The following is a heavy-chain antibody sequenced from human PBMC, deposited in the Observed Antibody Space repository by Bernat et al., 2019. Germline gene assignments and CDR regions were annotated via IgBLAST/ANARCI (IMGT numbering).Heavy chain of an antibody. V-gene: IGHV3-11*06. CDR2: ISSSSSYT. CDR3: ARDSSGWYHYYYYGMDV. D-gene: IGHD6-19*01. J-gene: IGHJ6*02. CDR1: GFTFSDYY. Sequence: QVQLVESGGGLVKPGGSLRLSCAASGFTFSDYYMSWIRQAPGKGLAWVSYISSSSSYTNYADSVKGRFTISRDNAKNSLYLQMNSLRAEDTAVYYCARDSSGWYHYYYYGMDVWGQGTTVTVSS.